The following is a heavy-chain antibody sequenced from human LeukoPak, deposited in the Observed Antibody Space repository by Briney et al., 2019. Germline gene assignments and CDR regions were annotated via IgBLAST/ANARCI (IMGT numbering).Heavy chain of an antibody. J-gene: IGHJ4*02. CDR2: IKQDGTEK. D-gene: IGHD3-9*01. V-gene: IGHV3-7*03. CDR1: RFSFTTYW. CDR3: AKDLHYEILTGRGLDY. Sequence: PGGSLRLSCAASRFSFTTYWMGWARQAPGKGLEWVDNIKQDGTEKYYVDSVKGRFTISRDNAKNSLYLQMNSLRAEDTALYYCAKDLHYEILTGRGLDYWGQGTLVTVSS.